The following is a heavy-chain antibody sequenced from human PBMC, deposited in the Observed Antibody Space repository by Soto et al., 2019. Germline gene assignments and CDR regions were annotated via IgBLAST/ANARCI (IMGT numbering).Heavy chain of an antibody. J-gene: IGHJ4*02. Sequence: QVQLQQWGAGRLKPSETLSLTCAVYGGSFSGYYWSWIRQPPGKGLEWIGEINHSGSTNYNPSLKSRVTISVDTSKNQFSLKLSSVTAADTAVYYCARTEGSGSYYYWGQGTLVTVSS. V-gene: IGHV4-34*01. D-gene: IGHD3-10*01. CDR2: INHSGST. CDR1: GGSFSGYY. CDR3: ARTEGSGSYYY.